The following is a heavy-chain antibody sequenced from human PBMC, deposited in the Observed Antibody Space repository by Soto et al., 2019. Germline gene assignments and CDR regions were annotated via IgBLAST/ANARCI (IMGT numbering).Heavy chain of an antibody. V-gene: IGHV4-34*01. D-gene: IGHD6-6*01. CDR3: ASSGKRYSSSRHRSWYFDL. CDR2: INHSGST. J-gene: IGHJ2*01. Sequence: QVQLQQWGAGLLKPSETLSLTCAVYGGSFSGYYWSWIRQPPGKGLEWIGEINHSGSTNYNPSLKSRVTISVDTSKNQFSLKLSSVTAADTAVYYCASSGKRYSSSRHRSWYFDLWGRGTLVTVSS. CDR1: GGSFSGYY.